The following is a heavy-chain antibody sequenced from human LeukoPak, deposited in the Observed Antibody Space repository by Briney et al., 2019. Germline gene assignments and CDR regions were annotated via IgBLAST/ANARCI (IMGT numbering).Heavy chain of an antibody. Sequence: TGGSLRLSCAASGFTFYTYGMDWVRQAPGKGLEYVSGIGPDGGTTYYANSVKGRFTISRDNSKSMLYLQMGSLTADDMAVYYCARGAQLTDYWGQGTLVTVSS. V-gene: IGHV3-64*01. J-gene: IGHJ4*02. D-gene: IGHD6-13*01. CDR2: IGPDGGTT. CDR1: GFTFYTYG. CDR3: ARGAQLTDY.